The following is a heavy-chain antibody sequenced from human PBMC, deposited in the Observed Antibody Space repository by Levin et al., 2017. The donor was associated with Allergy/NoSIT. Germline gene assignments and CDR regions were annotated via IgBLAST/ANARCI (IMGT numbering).Heavy chain of an antibody. V-gene: IGHV3-11*03. CDR3: ARTVGAGDCSGGSCSKWFDP. Sequence: GGSLRLSCAASGFSFSDSYMTWIRQAPGKGLEWVSYISRRGDYANYADSVKGRFTISRDNAKNSLSLHMNSLRAEDTAVYYCARTVGAGDCSGGSCSKWFDPWGQGTLVTVSS. CDR1: GFSFSDSY. CDR2: ISRRGDYA. J-gene: IGHJ5*02. D-gene: IGHD2-15*01.